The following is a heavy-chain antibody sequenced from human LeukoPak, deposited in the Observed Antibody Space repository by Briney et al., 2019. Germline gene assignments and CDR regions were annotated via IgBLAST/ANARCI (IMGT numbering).Heavy chain of an antibody. J-gene: IGHJ5*02. CDR2: IKQDGTQK. V-gene: IGHV3-7*03. D-gene: IGHD1-14*01. Sequence: GGSLRLSCAASGFTFSNYWMSWVRQAPGKGLEWVANIKQDGTQKFYVDSVKGRFTISRDNAKNSLYLQMNSLRAEDTAVYYCAKKYNTGLDPWGQGTLVTVSS. CDR1: GFTFSNYW. CDR3: AKKYNTGLDP.